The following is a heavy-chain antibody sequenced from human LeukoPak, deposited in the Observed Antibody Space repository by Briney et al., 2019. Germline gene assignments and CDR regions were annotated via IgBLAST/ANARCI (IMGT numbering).Heavy chain of an antibody. D-gene: IGHD5-12*01. Sequence: GRSLRLSCAASGFIFSSYAMHWVRQAPGKGLELVAVISYDGNSKYYADPVKGRFTISRDNSKNTLYLQMDSLRAEDTAVYYCARGKYRGYVNYWGQGTLVTVSS. CDR3: ARGKYRGYVNY. V-gene: IGHV3-30-3*01. J-gene: IGHJ4*02. CDR1: GFIFSSYA. CDR2: ISYDGNSK.